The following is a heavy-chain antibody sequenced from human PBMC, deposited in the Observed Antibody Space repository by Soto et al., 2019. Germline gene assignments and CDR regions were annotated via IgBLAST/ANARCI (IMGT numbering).Heavy chain of an antibody. CDR2: ISSSGNTI. D-gene: IGHD3-22*01. CDR1: GFTFSDYY. Sequence: QVQLVESGGGLVQTSGSLRIACVASGFTFSDYYMSWVRQAPGKGLEWVSYISSSGNTIYYVDSVKGRFTISRDNAKNSVYTQMNSLRAEDTALYFCAKMSSENYYDPVFSWGQGTLVTVSS. V-gene: IGHV3-11*01. J-gene: IGHJ4*02. CDR3: AKMSSENYYDPVFS.